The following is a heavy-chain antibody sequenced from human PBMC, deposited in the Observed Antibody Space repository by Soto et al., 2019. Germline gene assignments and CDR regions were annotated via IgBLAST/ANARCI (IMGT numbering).Heavy chain of an antibody. V-gene: IGHV5-51*01. D-gene: IGHD6-13*01. J-gene: IGHJ6*02. CDR1: GYSFTSYW. Sequence: PGESLKISCKGSGYSFTSYWINWVRQMPGKGLEWMGIIYPDDSDTRYSPSFQGQVTISADKSISTAYLQWRSLKASDTAMYYCARHHGSPGSYFGMDVWGQGTTVTVSS. CDR2: IYPDDSDT. CDR3: ARHHGSPGSYFGMDV.